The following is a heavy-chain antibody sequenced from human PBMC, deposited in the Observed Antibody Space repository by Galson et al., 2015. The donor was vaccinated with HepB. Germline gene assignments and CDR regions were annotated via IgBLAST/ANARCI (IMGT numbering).Heavy chain of an antibody. CDR2: ISSSGSTI. J-gene: IGHJ6*03. CDR1: GFTFSDYY. CDR3: ARAEYYYYMDV. Sequence: SLRLSCAASGFTFSDYYMSWIRQAPGKGLEWVSYISSSGSTIYYADSVKGRFTISRDNAKNTLYLQMNSLRAEDTAVYYCARAEYYYYMDVWGKGTTVTVSS. V-gene: IGHV3-11*04.